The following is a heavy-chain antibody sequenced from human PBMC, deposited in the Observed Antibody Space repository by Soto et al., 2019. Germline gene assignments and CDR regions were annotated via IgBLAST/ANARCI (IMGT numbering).Heavy chain of an antibody. Sequence: GGSLRLSCAASGFTFSNYAMSWVRQAPGKGLEWVSAIGSSTSNTYYADSVKGRFTISRDNSKNTLYLQVNSLRAEDTAVYYCATHPKRASGGYSAGFDYWGQGTLVTVSS. D-gene: IGHD1-26*01. V-gene: IGHV3-23*01. CDR1: GFTFSNYA. CDR2: IGSSTSNT. J-gene: IGHJ4*02. CDR3: ATHPKRASGGYSAGFDY.